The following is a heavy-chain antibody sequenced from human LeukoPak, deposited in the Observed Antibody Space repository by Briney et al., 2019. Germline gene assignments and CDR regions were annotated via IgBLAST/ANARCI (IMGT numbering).Heavy chain of an antibody. CDR3: ASDYGSGSYLDY. J-gene: IGHJ4*02. D-gene: IGHD3-10*01. V-gene: IGHV3-30-3*01. Sequence: PGGSLRLSCAASGFTFSSYAMHWVRQAPGKGLEWVAVISYDGSNKYYADSVKGRFTISRDNSKNTLYLQMNSLGAEDTAVYYCASDYGSGSYLDYWGQGTLVTVSS. CDR2: ISYDGSNK. CDR1: GFTFSSYA.